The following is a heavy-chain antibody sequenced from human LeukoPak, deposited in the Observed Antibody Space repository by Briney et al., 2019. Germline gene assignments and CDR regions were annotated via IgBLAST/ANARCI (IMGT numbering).Heavy chain of an antibody. CDR2: IYTSGNT. D-gene: IGHD3-22*01. J-gene: IGHJ5*02. V-gene: IGHV4-4*07. CDR3: ARGLAYYYDSSGYPNWFDP. CDR1: GGSISTYY. Sequence: SETLSLTCSVSGGSISTYYWSWIRQPAGKRVEWIGRIYTSGNTNYNPSLKSRVTMSVDTSKNPFSLKLTSVTAADTAVYYCARGLAYYYDSSGYPNWFDPWGQGTLVTVSS.